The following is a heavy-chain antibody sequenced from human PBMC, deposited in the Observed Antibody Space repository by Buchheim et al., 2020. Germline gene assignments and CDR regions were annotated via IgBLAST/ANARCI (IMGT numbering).Heavy chain of an antibody. Sequence: QVQLQESGPGLVKPSETLSLTCTVSGGSISSYYWSWIRQPPGKGLEWIGYIYYSGSTNYNPSLKSRVTIPVDPSKNQFSLKLSSVTAADTAVYYCARVDYYDSSGYSYYFDYWGQGTL. V-gene: IGHV4-59*01. J-gene: IGHJ4*02. CDR3: ARVDYYDSSGYSYYFDY. CDR1: GGSISSYY. CDR2: IYYSGST. D-gene: IGHD3-22*01.